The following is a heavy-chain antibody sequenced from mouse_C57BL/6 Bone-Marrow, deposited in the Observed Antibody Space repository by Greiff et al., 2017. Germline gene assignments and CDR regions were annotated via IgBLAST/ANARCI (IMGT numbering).Heavy chain of an antibody. CDR1: GYTFTSYW. CDR3: ARYSYGSYYFDY. CDR2: IYPGSGST. Sequence: VQLQESGAELVKPGASVKMSCKASGYTFTSYWITWVKQRPGQGLEWIGDIYPGSGSTNYNEKFKSKATLTVDTSSSTAYMQLSSLTSEDSAVYYCARYSYGSYYFDYWGQGTTLTVSS. D-gene: IGHD2-2*01. V-gene: IGHV1-55*01. J-gene: IGHJ2*01.